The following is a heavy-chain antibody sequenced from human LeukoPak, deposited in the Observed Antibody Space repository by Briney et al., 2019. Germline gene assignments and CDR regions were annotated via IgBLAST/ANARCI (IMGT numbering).Heavy chain of an antibody. CDR3: ARFASLRFLEWLFVDY. CDR1: GFTFSSYW. CDR2: INQDGSEK. D-gene: IGHD3-3*01. Sequence: GGSLRLSCAASGFTFSSYWMSWVRQAPGKGLEWVANINQDGSEKYYVDSVKGRFTISRDNAKNSLYLQMNSLRAEDTAVYYCARFASLRFLEWLFVDYWGQGTLVTVSS. V-gene: IGHV3-7*01. J-gene: IGHJ4*02.